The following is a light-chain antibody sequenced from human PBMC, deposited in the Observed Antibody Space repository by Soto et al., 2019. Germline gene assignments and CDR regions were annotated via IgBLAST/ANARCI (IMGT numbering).Light chain of an antibody. J-gene: IGKJ1*01. Sequence: EIVLTQSPGPLSLSPGERATLSCRASQSVNSNYLGWYQQKPGQAPRLLIYGAFTRATGIPARFSGTGSGTECTLTISSLQSEDFALYYCQQYNDWPLTLGQGTKVDIK. CDR2: GAF. V-gene: IGKV3-15*01. CDR3: QQYNDWPLT. CDR1: QSVNSN.